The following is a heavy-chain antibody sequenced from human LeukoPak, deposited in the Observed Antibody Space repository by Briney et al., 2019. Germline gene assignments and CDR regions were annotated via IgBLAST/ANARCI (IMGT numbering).Heavy chain of an antibody. CDR2: IRYDGSNK. J-gene: IGHJ4*02. CDR1: GFTFSSYG. Sequence: RPGGSLRLSCVASGFTFSSYGMHWVRQAPGKGLEWVAFIRYDGSNKYYADSVKGRFTISRDNSKNTLYLQMNSLRAEDTAVYYCARGLTVPAARFPFSLWGQGTLVTVSS. D-gene: IGHD2-2*01. CDR3: ARGLTVPAARFPFSL. V-gene: IGHV3-30*02.